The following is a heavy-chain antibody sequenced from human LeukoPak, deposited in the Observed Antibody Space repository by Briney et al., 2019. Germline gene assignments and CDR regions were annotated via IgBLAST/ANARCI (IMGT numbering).Heavy chain of an antibody. V-gene: IGHV4-61*10. CDR2: IYYSGST. D-gene: IGHD3-10*01. CDR3: ARNHGSGRGEWFDP. J-gene: IGHJ5*02. Sequence: PSQTLSLTCTVSGDSISSDDYYWSWIRQPAGKGLEWIGYIYYSGSTKYNPSLKSRVTISVDTSKNQFSLKMSSVTAADTAVYYCARNHGSGRGEWFDPWGQGTLVTVSS. CDR1: GDSISSDDYY.